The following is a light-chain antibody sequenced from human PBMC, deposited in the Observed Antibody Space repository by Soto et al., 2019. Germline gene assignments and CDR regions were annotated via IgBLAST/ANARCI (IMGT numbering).Light chain of an antibody. CDR2: DAS. V-gene: IGKV3-20*01. J-gene: IGKJ5*01. CDR3: HQYGISPPVT. CDR1: QSVSSY. Sequence: PGERATLSCRASQSVSSYLAWYQQKPGQAPRLLIYDASNRATGIPARFSGSGSGTDFTLTINRLEPEDFAVYYCHQYGISPPVTFGQGTRLEI.